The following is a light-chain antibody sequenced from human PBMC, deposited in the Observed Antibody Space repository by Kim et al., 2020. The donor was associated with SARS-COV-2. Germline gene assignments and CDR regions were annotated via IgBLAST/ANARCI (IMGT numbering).Light chain of an antibody. CDR2: QDS. CDR3: QAWDSSNVV. V-gene: IGLV3-1*01. CDR1: KLGDKY. Sequence: SVSPGQTASITCSGDKLGDKYACWYQQKPDQSPVLVIYQDSKRPSGIPERFSGSNSGNTATLTISGTQAMDEADYYCQAWDSSNVVFGGGTQLTVL. J-gene: IGLJ2*01.